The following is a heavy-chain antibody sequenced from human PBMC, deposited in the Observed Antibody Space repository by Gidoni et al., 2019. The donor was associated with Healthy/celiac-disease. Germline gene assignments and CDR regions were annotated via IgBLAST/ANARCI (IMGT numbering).Heavy chain of an antibody. J-gene: IGHJ6*03. Sequence: QVQLVESGGGVVQPGRSLRLSCAASGFTFSSYAMHWVRQAPGKGLEWVAVISYDGSNKYYADSVKGRFTISRDNSKNTLYLQMNSLRAEDTAVYYCARAGPRFGYYYYYYMDVWGKGTTVTVSS. CDR3: ARAGPRFGYYYYYYMDV. D-gene: IGHD3-10*01. CDR2: ISYDGSNK. CDR1: GFTFSSYA. V-gene: IGHV3-30-3*01.